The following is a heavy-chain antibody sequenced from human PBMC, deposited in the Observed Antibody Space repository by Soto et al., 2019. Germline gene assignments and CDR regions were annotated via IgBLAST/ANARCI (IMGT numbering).Heavy chain of an antibody. V-gene: IGHV4-4*07. CDR2: IYSSGNT. D-gene: IGHD3-3*01. CDR1: GGTISGYY. J-gene: IGHJ5*02. Sequence: GTLSLTCSVSGGTISGYYWTWIRQPAGKGLEWIGRIYSSGNTKYNPSLQSRVTMSLDTSNNQFSLRLTSVTAADTAVYYCARGQRFSDWFDPWGQGTLVTVSS. CDR3: ARGQRFSDWFDP.